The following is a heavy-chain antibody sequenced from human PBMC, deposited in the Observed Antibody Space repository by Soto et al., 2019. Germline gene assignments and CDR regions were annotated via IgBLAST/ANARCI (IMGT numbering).Heavy chain of an antibody. CDR3: AKDIDAYDWNLGGSFAP. V-gene: IGHV3-30*18. CDR1: GFTFSGFG. J-gene: IGHJ5*01. D-gene: IGHD1-20*01. CDR2: IAYDGDKK. Sequence: GGSLRLSCAASGFTFSGFGMHWVRQAPGKGLEWVAVIAYDGDKKYYASSVKGRFIISRDNSRSTVYLDMNSLRPEDTAAYYCAKDIDAYDWNLGGSFAPWGQGTQVTVS.